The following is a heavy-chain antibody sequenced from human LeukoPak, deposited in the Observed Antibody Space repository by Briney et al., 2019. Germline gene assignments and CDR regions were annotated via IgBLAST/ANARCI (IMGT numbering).Heavy chain of an antibody. CDR1: GGSISSYY. J-gene: IGHJ4*02. D-gene: IGHD1-1*01. CDR3: ARGPNWYYFDY. CDR2: IYYSGST. V-gene: IGHV4-59*01. Sequence: PSETLSLTCTVSGGSISSYYWSWIRQPPGKGLEWIGYIYYSGSTNYSPSLKSRVTISVDTSKNQFSLKLSSVTAADTAAYYCARGPNWYYFDYWGQGTLVTVSS.